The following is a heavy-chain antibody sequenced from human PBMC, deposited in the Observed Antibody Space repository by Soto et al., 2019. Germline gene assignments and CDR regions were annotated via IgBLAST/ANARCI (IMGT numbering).Heavy chain of an antibody. CDR3: ARLPLPDYYYGMDV. Sequence: SETLSLTCTVCGGSISSSSYYWGWIRQPPGKGLEWIGSIYYSGSTYYNPSLKSRVTISVDTSKNQFSLKLSSVTAADTAVYYCARLPLPDYYYGMDVWGQGTTVTVSS. CDR2: IYYSGST. V-gene: IGHV4-39*07. CDR1: GGSISSSSYY. J-gene: IGHJ6*02.